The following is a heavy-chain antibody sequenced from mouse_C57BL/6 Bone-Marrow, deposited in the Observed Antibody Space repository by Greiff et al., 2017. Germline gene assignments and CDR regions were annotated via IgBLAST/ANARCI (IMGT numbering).Heavy chain of an antibody. V-gene: IGHV1-81*01. CDR2: INPRSGNT. CDR1: GYTFTSYG. Sequence: VQLQQSGAELARPGASVKLSCKASGYTFTSYGISWVKQRTGQGLEWIGEINPRSGNTYYNEKFKGKATLTADKSSSTAYMELRSLTSEDSAVYCCARSHYYYGSRRYFDVWGTGTTVTVSS. D-gene: IGHD1-1*01. J-gene: IGHJ1*03. CDR3: ARSHYYYGSRRYFDV.